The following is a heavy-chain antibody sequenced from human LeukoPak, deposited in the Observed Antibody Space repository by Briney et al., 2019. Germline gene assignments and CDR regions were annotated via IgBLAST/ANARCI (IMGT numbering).Heavy chain of an antibody. CDR2: IYYSGST. V-gene: IGHV4-59*01. CDR3: ARESYSSGWFLVDY. CDR1: GGSISSYY. Sequence: SETLSLTCTVSGGSISSYYWSWLRQPPGKGLEWNGYIYYSGSTNYNPSLKSRVTISVDTSKNQFSLKLSSVTAADTAVYYCARESYSSGWFLVDYWGQGTLVTVSS. D-gene: IGHD6-19*01. J-gene: IGHJ4*02.